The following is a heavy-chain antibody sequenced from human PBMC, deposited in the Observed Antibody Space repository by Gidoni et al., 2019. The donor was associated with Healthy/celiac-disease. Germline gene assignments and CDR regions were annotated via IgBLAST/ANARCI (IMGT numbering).Heavy chain of an antibody. CDR2: ISGSGGST. CDR3: ARSVVPAAGGHYYGMDV. J-gene: IGHJ6*02. CDR1: GFTFSSYA. Sequence: EVQLLESGGGLVQPGGSLRLSCAASGFTFSSYAMSWVRQAPGKGLEWVSAISGSGGSTYYADSVKGRFTISRDNSKNTLYLQMNSLRAEDTAVYYCARSVVPAAGGHYYGMDVWGQGTTVTVSS. D-gene: IGHD2-2*01. V-gene: IGHV3-23*01.